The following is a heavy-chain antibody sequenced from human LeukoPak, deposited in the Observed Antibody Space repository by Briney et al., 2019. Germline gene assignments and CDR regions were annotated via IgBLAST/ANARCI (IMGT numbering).Heavy chain of an antibody. V-gene: IGHV3-23*01. J-gene: IGHJ4*02. CDR3: AKDVWDSSGYYVDY. CDR2: ISGSGGST. Sequence: GGSLRLSCAASGFTFSTYGMHWVRQAPGQGLEWVSSISGSGGSTYYADSVKGRFTISRDNAKNTLYLQMNSLRAEDTAVYYCAKDVWDSSGYYVDYWGQGTLVTVSS. D-gene: IGHD3-22*01. CDR1: GFTFSTYG.